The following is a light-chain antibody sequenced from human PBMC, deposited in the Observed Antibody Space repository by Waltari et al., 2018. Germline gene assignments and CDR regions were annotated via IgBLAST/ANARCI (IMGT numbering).Light chain of an antibody. CDR2: NNS. CDR3: QVWDHSGIDTYV. J-gene: IGLJ1*01. V-gene: IGLV3-21*04. Sequence: SYVLPQPPSVSVAPGKTARVTCGGHSIGRKRVHWYQQRPGQAPVLVISNNSDRPSGIPERFSGSNSENTATLTISRVEAGDEADYYCQVWDHSGIDTYVFGAGTKVTVL. CDR1: SIGRKR.